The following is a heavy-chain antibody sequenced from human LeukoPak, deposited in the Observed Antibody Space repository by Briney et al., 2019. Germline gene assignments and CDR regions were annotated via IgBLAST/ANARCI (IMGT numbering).Heavy chain of an antibody. J-gene: IGHJ4*02. Sequence: GGSLRLSCGVSGITLSNYGMSWVRQAPGKGLEWVAGISDSGGRTNYADSVKGRFTISRDSPKNTLYLQMNSLRVEATAVYFCAKRGVVIRVVLVGFHKEAYYFDSWGQGALVTVSS. CDR2: ISDSGGRT. D-gene: IGHD3-10*01. CDR1: GITLSNYG. V-gene: IGHV3-23*01. CDR3: AKRGVVIRVVLVGFHKEAYYFDS.